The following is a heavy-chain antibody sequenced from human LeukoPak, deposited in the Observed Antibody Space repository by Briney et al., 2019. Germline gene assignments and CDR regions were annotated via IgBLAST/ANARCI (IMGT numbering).Heavy chain of an antibody. D-gene: IGHD3-10*01. CDR2: ISTYNGNT. J-gene: IGHJ4*02. CDR3: ARDPMVRGVTRPFDY. Sequence: GASVKVSCKASGYTFTSYGISWVRQAPGQGLDWMGWISTYNGNTNYAQKLQGRVTMTIDTSTSTAYMELRSLRSDDTAVYYCARDPMVRGVTRPFDYWGQGTLVTVSS. V-gene: IGHV1-18*01. CDR1: GYTFTSYG.